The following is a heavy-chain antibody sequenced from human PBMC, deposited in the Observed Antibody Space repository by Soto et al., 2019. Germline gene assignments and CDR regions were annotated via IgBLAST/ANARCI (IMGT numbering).Heavy chain of an antibody. CDR1: GGSISSRGYY. J-gene: IGHJ5*02. Sequence: QLQLQESGPGLVKPSETLSLTCTVSGGSISSRGYYWGWIRQPPGKGLEGIGTIYYSGSTYYNPSLQILVTLSVDTSKNQFSLKLSSVTAADTAVYYCATSNWFDPWGQGTLVTVSS. CDR3: ATSNWFDP. CDR2: IYYSGST. V-gene: IGHV4-39*01.